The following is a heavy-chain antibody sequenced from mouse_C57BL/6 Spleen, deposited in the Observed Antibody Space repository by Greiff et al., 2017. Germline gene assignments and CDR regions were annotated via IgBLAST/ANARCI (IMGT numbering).Heavy chain of an antibody. D-gene: IGHD2-12*01. J-gene: IGHJ1*03. CDR1: GYTFTDYN. CDR2: INPNNGGT. Sequence: VQLQQSGPELVKPGASVKIPCKASGYTFTDYNMDWVKQSHGKSLEWIGDINPNNGGTIYNQKFKGKATLTVDKSSSTAYMELRSLTSEDTAVYYCARSYYTRYFDVWGTGTTVTVSS. V-gene: IGHV1-18*01. CDR3: ARSYYTRYFDV.